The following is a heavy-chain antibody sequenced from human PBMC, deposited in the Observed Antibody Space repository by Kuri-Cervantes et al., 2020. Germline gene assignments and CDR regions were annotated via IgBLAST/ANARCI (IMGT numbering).Heavy chain of an antibody. Sequence: GGSLRLSCAASGVTVSSYVMTWVRQAPGKGLEWVSAISGSGGNTYYADSVKGRFTISRDNSKNTLYLQMNSLRAEDTAVYYCAKSRAMFCSGGSCYFDFWGQGTLVTVSS. D-gene: IGHD2-15*01. CDR1: GVTVSSYV. V-gene: IGHV3-23*01. CDR2: ISGSGGNT. CDR3: AKSRAMFCSGGSCYFDF. J-gene: IGHJ4*02.